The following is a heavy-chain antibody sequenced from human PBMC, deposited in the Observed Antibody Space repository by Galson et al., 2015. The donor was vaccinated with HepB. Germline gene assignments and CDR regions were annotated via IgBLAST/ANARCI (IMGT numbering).Heavy chain of an antibody. D-gene: IGHD6-19*01. V-gene: IGHV3-23*01. J-gene: IGHJ4*02. CDR1: AFTFSSYA. CDR3: ANGWSHFDY. CDR2: ITDSGGNR. Sequence: SLRLSCAASAFTFSSYAMNWVRQAPGKGLEWVSTITDSGGNRYYAESVKGRFTISRDNSKDTLYLQMNSLRAEDTAVYYCANGWSHFDYWGQGTLVTVSS.